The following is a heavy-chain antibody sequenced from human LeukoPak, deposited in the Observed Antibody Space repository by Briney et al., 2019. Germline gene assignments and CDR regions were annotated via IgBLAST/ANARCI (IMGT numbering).Heavy chain of an antibody. CDR3: ARDVQNYYYYYMDV. CDR2: IYYSGST. CDR1: GGSISSYY. J-gene: IGHJ6*03. Sequence: SETLSLTCTVSGGSISSYYWSWIRQPPGKGLEWIGYIYYSGSTNYNPSLKSRVTISVDTSKNQLSLNLSSVTAADTAVYYCARDVQNYYYYYMDVWGKGTTVTVSS. V-gene: IGHV4-59*01.